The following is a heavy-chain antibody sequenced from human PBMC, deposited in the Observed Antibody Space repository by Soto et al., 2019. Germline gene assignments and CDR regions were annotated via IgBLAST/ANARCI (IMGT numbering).Heavy chain of an antibody. J-gene: IGHJ4*02. D-gene: IGHD3-16*02. CDR2: IIPILGAS. CDR3: ARCNLLTFGAVIAPVYDFDH. CDR1: GDTFSNYG. V-gene: IGHV1-69*01. Sequence: QVQLVQSGADVKKPGSSVKVSCKASGDTFSNYGISWLRQTPGQGPEWMGGIIPILGASTYAQKFQGRVTITADESTGTAYFQLSSLRSEDTAVYYCARCNLLTFGAVIAPVYDFDHWGQGTLVTVSS.